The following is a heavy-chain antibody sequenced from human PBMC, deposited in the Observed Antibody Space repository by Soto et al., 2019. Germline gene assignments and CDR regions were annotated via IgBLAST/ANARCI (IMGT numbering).Heavy chain of an antibody. V-gene: IGHV3-23*01. CDR2: ISGSGGST. J-gene: IGHJ6*02. CDR1: GFTFSSYA. Sequence: GGSLRLSCAASGFTFSSYAMSWVRQAPGKGLEWVSAISGSGGSTYYADSVKGRFTISRDNSKNTLYLQMNSLRAEDTAVYYCAKDPQDIVVVPAARYGMDVWGQGTTVTVSS. CDR3: AKDPQDIVVVPAARYGMDV. D-gene: IGHD2-2*01.